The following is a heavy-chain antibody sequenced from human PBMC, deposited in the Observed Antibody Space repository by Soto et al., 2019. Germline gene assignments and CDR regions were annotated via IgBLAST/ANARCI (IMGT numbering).Heavy chain of an antibody. J-gene: IGHJ4*02. CDR3: ARGGNGG. CDR1: GFTFSSYA. D-gene: IGHD3-16*01. Sequence: QVQLVESGGGVVQPGRSLRLSCAASGFTFSSYAMHWVRQAPGKGLEWVAVISYDGSNKYYADSVKGRFTISRDNSKNTLYLQMNSLRAEDTAVYYCARGGNGGWGQGTLVTISS. V-gene: IGHV3-30-3*01. CDR2: ISYDGSNK.